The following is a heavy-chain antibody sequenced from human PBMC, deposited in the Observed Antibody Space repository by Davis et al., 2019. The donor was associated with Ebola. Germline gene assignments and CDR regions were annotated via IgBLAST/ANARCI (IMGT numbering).Heavy chain of an antibody. Sequence: AASVKVSCKASGGTFINYAISWVRQAPGQGLEWMGGIIPIFGTAKYAQKLQGRVTMTTDTSTSTAYMELRSLRSDDTAVYYCARGPTYYDSLSDVYVEGPFDDWGQGTLVTVSS. CDR1: GGTFINYA. J-gene: IGHJ4*02. CDR3: ARGPTYYDSLSDVYVEGPFDD. CDR2: IIPIFGTA. V-gene: IGHV1-69*05. D-gene: IGHD3-9*01.